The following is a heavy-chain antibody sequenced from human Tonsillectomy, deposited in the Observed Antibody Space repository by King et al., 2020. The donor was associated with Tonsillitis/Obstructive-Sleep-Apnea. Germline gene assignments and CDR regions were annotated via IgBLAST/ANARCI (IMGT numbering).Heavy chain of an antibody. V-gene: IGHV3-33*01. Sequence: VQLVESGGGVVQPGRSLRLSCAASGITFSSYGMHWVRQAPGKGLEWVAVIWYDGSNEYYADSVKGRFTIPRDNSKNTLYLQMNSLRAEDTAVYYCARDLGLCSSTSCPYYFDYWGQGTLVTVSS. CDR3: ARDLGLCSSTSCPYYFDY. CDR1: GITFSSYG. CDR2: IWYDGSNE. D-gene: IGHD2-2*01. J-gene: IGHJ4*02.